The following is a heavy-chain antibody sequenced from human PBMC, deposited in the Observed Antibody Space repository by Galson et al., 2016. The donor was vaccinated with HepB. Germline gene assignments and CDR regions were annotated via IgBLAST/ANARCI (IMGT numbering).Heavy chain of an antibody. CDR3: VKDYAGGMTPEY. D-gene: IGHD2-2*01. V-gene: IGHV3-64D*06. J-gene: IGHJ4*02. CDR1: GFTFGSSA. Sequence: SLRLSCAASGFTFGSSAMHWVRQAPGKGLEYVSGTSTSGGSTYYGESVKGRFTISRDNSKNTLSLQMSGLRPEDTAVYYCVKDYAGGMTPEYWGQGTLVTVSS. CDR2: TSTSGGST.